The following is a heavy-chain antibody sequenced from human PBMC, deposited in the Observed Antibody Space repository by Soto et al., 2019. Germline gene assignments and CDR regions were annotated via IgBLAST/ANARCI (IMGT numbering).Heavy chain of an antibody. CDR2: ISGSGGST. J-gene: IGHJ4*02. Sequence: GGSLRLSCAASGVIFSSYAMSWVRQAPGKGLEWVTTISGSGGSTYYAESVKGRFTISRDNSKNTLYLQMNSLRAEDTAVYYCAKQFGSSGYFYLFAYWGPGALDIVSS. CDR1: GVIFSSYA. CDR3: AKQFGSSGYFYLFAY. D-gene: IGHD3-3*01. V-gene: IGHV3-23*01.